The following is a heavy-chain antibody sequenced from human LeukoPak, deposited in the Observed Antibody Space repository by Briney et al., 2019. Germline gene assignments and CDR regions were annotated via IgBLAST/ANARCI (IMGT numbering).Heavy chain of an antibody. J-gene: IGHJ4*02. D-gene: IGHD5-12*01. CDR1: GGSLSSYY. Sequence: ASETLSLTCSVSGGSLSSYYWSWIRQPPGKGLEWICYIYYIGSPYYNPSLESRLTISVDTFQNPFSLKLSSVTAADTAVYYCARDVEGAAIGHFFDYWGQGILVTVSS. CDR3: ARDVEGAAIGHFFDY. V-gene: IGHV4-59*01. CDR2: IYYIGSP.